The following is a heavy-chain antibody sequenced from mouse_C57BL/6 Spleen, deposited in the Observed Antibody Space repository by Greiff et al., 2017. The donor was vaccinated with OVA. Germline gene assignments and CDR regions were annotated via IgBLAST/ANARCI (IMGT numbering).Heavy chain of an antibody. D-gene: IGHD2-4*01. J-gene: IGHJ3*01. Sequence: QVQLQQPGAELVKPGASVKLSCKASGYTFTSYWMHWVKQRPGQGLEWIGMIHPNSGSTNYNEKFKSKATLTVDKSSSTAYMQLSSLTSEDSAVYYCARSYDYSWCAYWGQGTLVTVSA. CDR3: ARSYDYSWCAY. V-gene: IGHV1-64*01. CDR1: GYTFTSYW. CDR2: IHPNSGST.